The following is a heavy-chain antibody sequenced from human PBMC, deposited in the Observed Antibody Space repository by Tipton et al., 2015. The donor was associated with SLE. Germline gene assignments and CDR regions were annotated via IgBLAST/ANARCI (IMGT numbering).Heavy chain of an antibody. CDR3: ASGDFGDYVFES. CDR1: GGSISSSSYY. J-gene: IGHJ4*02. D-gene: IGHD4-17*01. V-gene: IGHV4-39*07. CDR2: IYHSGST. Sequence: TLSLTCTVSGGSISSSSYYWGWIRQPPGKGLEWIGEIYHSGSTNYNPSLKSRVTILVDKSKNQLSLKLSSVTAADTAVYYRASGDFGDYVFESWGQGTLVTVSS.